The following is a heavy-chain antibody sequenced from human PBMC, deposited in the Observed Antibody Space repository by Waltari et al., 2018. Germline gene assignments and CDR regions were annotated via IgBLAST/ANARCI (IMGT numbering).Heavy chain of an antibody. CDR2: KWYDGSNK. V-gene: IGHV3-33*01. CDR1: GFTFSSYG. Sequence: QVQLVESGGGVVQPGRSLRLSCAASGFTFSSYGMHWVRQAPGKGLEWVAVKWYDGSNKYYADSVKGRFTISRDNSKNTLYLQMNSLRAEDTAVYYCARSQDDIVARRGFDYWGQGTLVTVSS. CDR3: ARSQDDIVARRGFDY. J-gene: IGHJ4*02. D-gene: IGHD5-12*01.